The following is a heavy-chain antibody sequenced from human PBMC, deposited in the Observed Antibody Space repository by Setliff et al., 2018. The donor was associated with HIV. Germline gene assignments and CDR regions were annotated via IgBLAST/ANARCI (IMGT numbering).Heavy chain of an antibody. CDR2: INPKSGGT. Sequence: GASVKVSCKTSGYMFTYYHMTWVRQAPGQGLEWMGWINPKSGGTHHAQNFQDRVTMTRDTSISTAYMELTSLTSDDTAVYYCVRDLSRSFENGYNPSGGGFWGQGTLVTVSS. CDR1: GYMFTYYH. CDR3: VRDLSRSFENGYNPSGGGF. J-gene: IGHJ4*02. V-gene: IGHV1-2*02. D-gene: IGHD5-12*01.